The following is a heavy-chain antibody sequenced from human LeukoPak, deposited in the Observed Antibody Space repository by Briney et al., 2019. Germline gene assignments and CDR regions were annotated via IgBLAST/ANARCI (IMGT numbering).Heavy chain of an antibody. CDR3: ARKGGPLGPPFDN. CDR2: ISSRSSTI. D-gene: IGHD7-27*01. Sequence: GGSLRLSCAASGFTFSSYSMNWVRQAPGKGLEWVSYISSRSSTIYYADSVKGRFTISRDNAMNSLYLQMNSLRAEDTAVYYCARKGGPLGPPFDNWGQGTLVTVSS. J-gene: IGHJ4*02. V-gene: IGHV3-48*04. CDR1: GFTFSSYS.